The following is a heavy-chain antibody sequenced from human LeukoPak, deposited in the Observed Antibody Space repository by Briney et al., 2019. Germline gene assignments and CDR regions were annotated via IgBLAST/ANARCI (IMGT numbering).Heavy chain of an antibody. D-gene: IGHD3-3*01. CDR3: ARGLSYDFWSGYFGNDY. CDR1: AFTFSSYS. CDR2: ISSSSSYI. J-gene: IGHJ4*02. Sequence: GGSLRLSCAASAFTFSSYSMNWVRQAPGKGLEWVSSISSSSSYIYYADSVKGRFTISRDNAKNSLYLQMNSLRAEDTAVYYCARGLSYDFWSGYFGNDYWGQGTLVTVSS. V-gene: IGHV3-21*01.